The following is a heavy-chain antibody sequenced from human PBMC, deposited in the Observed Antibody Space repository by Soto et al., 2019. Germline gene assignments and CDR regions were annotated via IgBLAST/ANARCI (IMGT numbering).Heavy chain of an antibody. CDR1: GFTFSTHW. CDR2: IKEDGSES. V-gene: IGHV3-7*05. J-gene: IGHJ4*02. Sequence: EVQLVESGGDLVQPAGSLRLSCAASGFTFSTHWMSWVRQAPGKGLEWVANIKEDGSESYYADSVKGRFTISRDNAKTSLYLQMNGLRVEDTALYYCAKDVRWGQGTLVTVSS. CDR3: AKDVR.